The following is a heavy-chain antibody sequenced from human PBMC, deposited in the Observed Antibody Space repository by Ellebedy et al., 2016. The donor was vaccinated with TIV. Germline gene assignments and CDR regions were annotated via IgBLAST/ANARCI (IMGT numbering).Heavy chain of an antibody. V-gene: IGHV4-59*01. D-gene: IGHD3-9*01. Sequence: SETLSLXXTVSGGSINNFYWSWVRQPPGKGLEWIGYIYYSGDTKYNPSLKSRVTMSVDTSKNQFSLKLSSVTAADTAMYYCAKSFDLDIWGQGTMVTVSS. CDR3: AKSFDLDI. J-gene: IGHJ3*02. CDR1: GGSINNFY. CDR2: IYYSGDT.